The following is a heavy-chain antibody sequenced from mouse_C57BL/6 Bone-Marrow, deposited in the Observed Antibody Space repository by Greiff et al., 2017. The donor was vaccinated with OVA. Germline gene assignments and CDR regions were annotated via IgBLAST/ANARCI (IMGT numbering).Heavy chain of an antibody. J-gene: IGHJ1*03. CDR1: GYSFTGYY. V-gene: IGHV1-42*01. CDR2: INPSTGGT. Sequence: EVQLQQSGPELVKPGASVKISCKASGYSFTGYYMNWVKQSPEKSLEWIGEINPSTGGTTYNQKFKAKATLTVDKSSSTAYMQRKSLTSEDSAVYYCARKPTWIYWYFDVWGTGTTVTVSS. CDR3: ARKPTWIYWYFDV.